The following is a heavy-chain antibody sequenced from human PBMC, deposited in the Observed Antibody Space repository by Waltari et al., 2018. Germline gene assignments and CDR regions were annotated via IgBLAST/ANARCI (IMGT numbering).Heavy chain of an antibody. CDR3: AREKTGTGRGDYYGMDV. D-gene: IGHD1-1*01. CDR2: IYSGGST. V-gene: IGHV3-53*01. J-gene: IGHJ6*02. CDR1: GFTVSSNY. Sequence: EVQLVESGGGLIQPGGSLRLSCAASGFTVSSNYMRWVRQAPGKGLEWVSVIYSGGSTYYADSVKGRFTISRDNSKNTLYLQMNSLRAEDTAVYYCAREKTGTGRGDYYGMDVWGQGTTVTVSS.